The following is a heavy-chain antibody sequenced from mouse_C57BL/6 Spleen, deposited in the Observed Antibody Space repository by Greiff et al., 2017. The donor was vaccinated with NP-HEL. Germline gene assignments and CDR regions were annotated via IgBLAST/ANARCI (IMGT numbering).Heavy chain of an antibody. V-gene: IGHV1-82*01. CDR3: ARGHSFYAMYY. J-gene: IGHJ4*01. CDR1: GYAFSSSW. D-gene: IGHD2-12*01. Sequence: VQVVESGPELVKPGASVKISCKASGYAFSSSWMNWVKQRPGQGLEWIGRIYPGNGDTNYNGKFKGKATLTADKSSSTAYMQLSSLTSEDAAVYFCARGHSFYAMYYWGQGTSVTVSS. CDR2: IYPGNGDT.